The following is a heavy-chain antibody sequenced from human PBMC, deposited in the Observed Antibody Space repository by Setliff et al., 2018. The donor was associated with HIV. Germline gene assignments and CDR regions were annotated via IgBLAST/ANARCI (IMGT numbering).Heavy chain of an antibody. V-gene: IGHV3-43*01. Sequence: PGGSLRLSCAASGFTFDDYTIHWVRQAPGKGLEWVSLISWDGVSTYYADSVKGRFTISRDNSKNSLYLQMNSLRTDDTALYYCAKPHSPYSSSSNWFDPWGQGTLVTVSS. D-gene: IGHD6-6*01. J-gene: IGHJ5*02. CDR1: GFTFDDYT. CDR2: ISWDGVST. CDR3: AKPHSPYSSSSNWFDP.